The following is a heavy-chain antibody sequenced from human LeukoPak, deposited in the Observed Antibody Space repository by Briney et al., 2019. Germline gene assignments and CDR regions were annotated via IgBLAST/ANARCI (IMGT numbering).Heavy chain of an antibody. CDR3: ATDGRFSDAFDI. J-gene: IGHJ3*02. V-gene: IGHV3-7*01. Sequence: GGSLRLSCAASGFTFSSHWMTWVRQAPGKGLEWVANIKQDGSEAYYVDSVKGRFTVSRDNAKNSLYLQLNSLGAEDTAVYYCATDGRFSDAFDIWGQGTMVTVSS. CDR2: IKQDGSEA. CDR1: GFTFSSHW. D-gene: IGHD3-3*01.